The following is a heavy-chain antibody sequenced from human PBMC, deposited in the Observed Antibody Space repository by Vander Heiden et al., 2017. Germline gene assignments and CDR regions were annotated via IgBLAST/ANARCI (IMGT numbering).Heavy chain of an antibody. D-gene: IGHD3-22*01. V-gene: IGHV3-9*01. CDR1: GFPFDDYA. J-gene: IGHJ6*02. CDR2: ISWNSGRI. CDR3: AKEFFDSRGARQGFLYYYGFDV. Sequence: EVQVVESGGNLVQPGRSLRLSCAASGFPFDDYAMHWVRQIPGKGLQWVSGISWNSGRIEYADSVKGRFTISRDNAKNSLYLHMTSLRVEDTGLYHCAKEFFDSRGARQGFLYYYGFDVWGQGTTVTVSS.